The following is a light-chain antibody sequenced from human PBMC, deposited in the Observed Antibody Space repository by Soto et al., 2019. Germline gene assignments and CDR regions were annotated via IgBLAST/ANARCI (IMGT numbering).Light chain of an antibody. CDR3: QESYSSLTWT. J-gene: IGKJ1*01. V-gene: IGKV1-39*01. CDR1: QSISSY. CDR2: AAS. Sequence: DIQMTQSPSSLSASVGDRVTITCRASQSISSYLNWYQQKPGKAPKLLIYAASSLQSGVPSRFSGRGSRTAFNLTISSLQDEDFAPYYCQESYSSLTWTFGQGTRVYI.